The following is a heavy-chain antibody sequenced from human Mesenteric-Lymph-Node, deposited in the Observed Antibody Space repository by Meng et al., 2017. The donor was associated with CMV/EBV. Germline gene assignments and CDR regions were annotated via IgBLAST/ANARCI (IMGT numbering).Heavy chain of an antibody. V-gene: IGHV4-4*01. CDR2: IYHNGFT. Sequence: SGDSISSGNWWRWVRRPPGKGLEWIGEIYHNGFTNYNPSLKSRVTMSIDKSRNQVSLNLRSATAADTAVYFCARDNRASGNYDWFDPWGQGTLVTVSS. J-gene: IGHJ5*02. D-gene: IGHD1-26*01. CDR3: ARDNRASGNYDWFDP. CDR1: GDSISSGNW.